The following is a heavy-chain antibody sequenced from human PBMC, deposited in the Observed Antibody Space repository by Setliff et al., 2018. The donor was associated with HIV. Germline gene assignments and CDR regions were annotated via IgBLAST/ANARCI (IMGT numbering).Heavy chain of an antibody. Sequence: ASVMVSCKASGYTFTAYYIHWVRQAPGQGLEWMGRIIPNSGGTNHAQKFHDRVTMTRDTSISTAYMELSRLRSDDTAVYYCASKVYCTNGVCLDAFDIWGQGTMVTVSS. CDR3: ASKVYCTNGVCLDAFDI. CDR1: GYTFTAYY. J-gene: IGHJ3*02. CDR2: IIPNSGGT. V-gene: IGHV1-2*06. D-gene: IGHD2-8*01.